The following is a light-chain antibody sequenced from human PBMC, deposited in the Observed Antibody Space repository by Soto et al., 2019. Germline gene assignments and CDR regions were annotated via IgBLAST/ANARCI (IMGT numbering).Light chain of an antibody. V-gene: IGKV3-20*01. CDR3: QQYSSSRT. CDR1: QSVSSD. J-gene: IGKJ1*01. Sequence: EIVMTQSPATLSVSPGERATLSCRASQSVSSDLAWYHQKPGQAPRLLIYGASNRATGIPDRFSGSGSRTDFTLTISRLEPEDFAVYYCQQYSSSRTFGQGTKVDIK. CDR2: GAS.